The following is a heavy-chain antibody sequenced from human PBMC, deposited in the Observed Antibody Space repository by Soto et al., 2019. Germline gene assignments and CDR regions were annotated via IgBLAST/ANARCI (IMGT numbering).Heavy chain of an antibody. CDR1: GASISSDGYY. CDR3: ARRRQTVTSRFDF. V-gene: IGHV4-31*03. D-gene: IGHD4-17*01. Sequence: QVQLQESGPGLVRPSQTLSLTCTVSGASISSDGYYWGWIRQHPGKGLEYIAYMYYSGSTYYNPSLKRRVTMSGDASQTPFSLKLSSVTAADTAVYYCARRRQTVTSRFDFWGQGALVTVSS. CDR2: MYYSGST. J-gene: IGHJ4*02.